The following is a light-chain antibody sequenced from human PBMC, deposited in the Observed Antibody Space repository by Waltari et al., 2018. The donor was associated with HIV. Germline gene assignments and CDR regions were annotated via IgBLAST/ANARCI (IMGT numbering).Light chain of an antibody. J-gene: IGLJ3*02. V-gene: IGLV2-11*01. CDR1: SSDVGGYNY. Sequence: QSALTQPRSVSGSPGQSVTISCTGTSSDVGGYNYVSWYQHPPGKAPKRMIYDVRKRPSGVPDRFSGSKSGNTASLTISGLQAEDEADYYCCSYAGSYTLVFGGGTKLTVL. CDR3: CSYAGSYTLV. CDR2: DVR.